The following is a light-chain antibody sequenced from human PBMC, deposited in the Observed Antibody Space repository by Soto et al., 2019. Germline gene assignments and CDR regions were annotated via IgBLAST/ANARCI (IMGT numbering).Light chain of an antibody. CDR1: QSISSW. J-gene: IGKJ1*01. CDR3: QQYNSYSWT. V-gene: IGKV1-5*03. CDR2: KAS. Sequence: DLQMTQSPSTLSASVGDRVTITCRASQSISSWLAWYQQKPGKAPKLLSYKASSVEIGVPSRFSGSGSGTQFALTISRLQPDDFATYYCQQYNSYSWTVGQGTKVEIK.